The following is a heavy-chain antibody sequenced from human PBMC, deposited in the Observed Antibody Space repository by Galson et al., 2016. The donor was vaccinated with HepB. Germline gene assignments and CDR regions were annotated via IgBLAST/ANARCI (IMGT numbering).Heavy chain of an antibody. CDR2: IYTSVST. J-gene: IGHJ1*01. V-gene: IGHV4-4*07. D-gene: IGHD6-19*01. Sequence: SETLSLTCSVSGGSISGYYWSWIRQPAGKGLEWIGRIYTSVSTNYNPSLKSRVTMSVDTSKNQFSLKLSSVTAADTAVYFCARRDSSGWYTDMEYFQYWGQGTLVTVSS. CDR3: ARRDSSGWYTDMEYFQY. CDR1: GGSISGYY.